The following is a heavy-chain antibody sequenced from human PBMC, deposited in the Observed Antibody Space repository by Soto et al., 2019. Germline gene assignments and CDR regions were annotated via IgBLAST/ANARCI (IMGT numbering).Heavy chain of an antibody. CDR1: GGSISSSSYY. V-gene: IGHV4-39*01. CDR2: IYYSGST. Sequence: QLQLQESGPGLVKPSETLSLTCTVSGGSISSSSYYWGWIRQPPGKGLEWIGSIYYSGSTYSNPSLKSRFTISVDTSKNQFSLKLSSVTAADTAVYYCASRPRGYSGYDGIIDYWGQGTLVTVSS. J-gene: IGHJ4*02. CDR3: ASRPRGYSGYDGIIDY. D-gene: IGHD5-12*01.